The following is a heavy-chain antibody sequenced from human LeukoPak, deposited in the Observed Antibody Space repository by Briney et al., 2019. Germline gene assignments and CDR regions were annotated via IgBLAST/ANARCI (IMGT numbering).Heavy chain of an antibody. V-gene: IGHV4-59*01. CDR2: IYYSGST. CDR3: ARLSAVGGIYFDY. J-gene: IGHJ4*02. D-gene: IGHD6-19*01. CDR1: GGSISSYF. Sequence: SETLSLTCTVSGGSISSYFWSWIRQPPGKGLEWIGYIYYSGSTNYNPSLKSRVTISVDTSKNQFSLKLSSVTAADTAVYYCARLSAVGGIYFDYWGQGTLVTVSS.